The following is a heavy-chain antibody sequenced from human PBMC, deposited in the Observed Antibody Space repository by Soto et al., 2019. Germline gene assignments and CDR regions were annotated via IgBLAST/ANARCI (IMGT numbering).Heavy chain of an antibody. CDR1: GDSISSGGYS. J-gene: IGHJ1*01. V-gene: IGHV4-30-2*01. CDR2: IYHSGSA. CDR3: ASGGDGYKLPY. Sequence: PSETLSLTCAVSGDSISSGGYSWNWIRQPPGKGLDWIGYIYHSGSAHYNPSLKSRVTLSVDRSKNQFSLRLDSVTAADTAIYFCASGGDGYKLPYWGQGALVTGSS. D-gene: IGHD5-12*01.